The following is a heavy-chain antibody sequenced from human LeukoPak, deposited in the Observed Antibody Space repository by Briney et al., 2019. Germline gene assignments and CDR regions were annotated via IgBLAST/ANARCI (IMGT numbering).Heavy chain of an antibody. V-gene: IGHV3-48*03. J-gene: IGHJ4*02. CDR1: GFTFSGFE. CDR3: ASQDY. Sequence: PGGSLRLSCAATGFTFSGFEINWVRQAPGKGLEWVSYISSSGSAKYYADSVKGRFTISRDNTKSSLYLQMNSLRGEDTAVYYCASQDYWGQGTLVTVSP. CDR2: ISSSGSAK.